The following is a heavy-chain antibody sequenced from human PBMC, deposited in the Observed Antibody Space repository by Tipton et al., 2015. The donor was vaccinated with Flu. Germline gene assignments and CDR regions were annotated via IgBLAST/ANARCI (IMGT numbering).Heavy chain of an antibody. CDR2: IYTSGST. V-gene: IGHV4-4*07. J-gene: IGHJ6*02. CDR1: GGSISSYC. CDR3: ARDSSGYYPGGFSYYGMDV. D-gene: IGHD3-22*01. Sequence: TLSLTCTVSGGSISSYCWSWIRQPAGKGLEWIGRIYTSGSTNYNPSLKSRVTMSVDTSKNQFSLKLSSVTAADTAVYYCARDSSGYYPGGFSYYGMDVWGQGTTVTVSS.